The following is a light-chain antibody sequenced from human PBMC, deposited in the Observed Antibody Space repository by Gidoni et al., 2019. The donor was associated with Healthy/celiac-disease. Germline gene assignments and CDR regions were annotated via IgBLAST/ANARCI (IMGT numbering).Light chain of an antibody. CDR1: QSVLYSSNNNNY. V-gene: IGKV4-1*01. CDR3: QQYYSTPIT. J-gene: IGKJ5*01. CDR2: WAS. Sequence: DIVMTQSPDSLAVSLGERATINCKSSQSVLYSSNNNNYLAWYQQKPGQPPKLLIYWASTRESGVPDRFSGSGFGTDFTLTISSLQAEDVAVYYCQQYYSTPITFGQGTRLEIK.